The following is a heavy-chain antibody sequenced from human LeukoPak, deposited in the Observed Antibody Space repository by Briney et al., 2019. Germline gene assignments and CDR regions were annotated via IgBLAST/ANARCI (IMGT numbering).Heavy chain of an antibody. D-gene: IGHD3-10*01. CDR1: GYTFTGYY. J-gene: IGHJ6*03. V-gene: IGHV1-2*02. CDR3: ARKAYYYGSGDYMDV. CDR2: INPNSGGT. Sequence: RASVKVSCKASGYTFTGYYMHWVRQAPGQGLEWMGWINPNSGGTNYAQKFQGRVTMTRDTSISTAYMELSRLRSDDTAVYYCARKAYYYGSGDYMDVWGKGTTVTISS.